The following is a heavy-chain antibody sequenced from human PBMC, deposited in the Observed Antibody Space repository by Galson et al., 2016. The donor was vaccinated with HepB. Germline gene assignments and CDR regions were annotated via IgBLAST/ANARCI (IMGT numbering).Heavy chain of an antibody. CDR1: GGALSSGSYY. CDR2: IYYSRST. D-gene: IGHD3-22*01. CDR3: ARTSLDSSGYYHYSLDS. Sequence: TLSLTCTVSGGALSSGSYYSSWVRQNPGKGLYWIGFIYYSRSTDYNPSLKCRVTLSVDTSRNRFSLRLSSVTAADTAVYFCARTSLDSSGYYHYSLDSWGQGTLVTVSP. J-gene: IGHJ4*02. V-gene: IGHV4-31*03.